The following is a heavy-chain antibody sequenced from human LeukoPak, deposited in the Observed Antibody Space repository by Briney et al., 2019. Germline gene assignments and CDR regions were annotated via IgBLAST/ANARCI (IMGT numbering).Heavy chain of an antibody. D-gene: IGHD2-15*01. CDR1: GYTFTSYG. CDR2: ISAYNGNT. Sequence: ASVKVSCKASGYTFTSYGISWVRQAPGQGLEWMGWISAYNGNTNYAQKLQSRVTMTTDTSTSTAYMELRSLRSDDTAVYYCARLGCSGGSCYSAYYYYGMDVWGQGTTVTVSS. CDR3: ARLGCSGGSCYSAYYYYGMDV. V-gene: IGHV1-18*01. J-gene: IGHJ6*02.